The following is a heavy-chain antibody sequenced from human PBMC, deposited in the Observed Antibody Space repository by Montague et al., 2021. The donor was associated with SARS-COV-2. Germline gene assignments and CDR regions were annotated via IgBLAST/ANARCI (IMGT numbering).Heavy chain of an antibody. Sequence: SETLSLTCTVSGGSISSYYWSWIRQPPGKGLEWIGYMYYCGSTNYNPSLQSRVTLSVDTSKNQFSLKLSSVTGADTAVYYCARDFDYWGQGTLVTVSS. V-gene: IGHV4-59*13. CDR2: MYYCGST. CDR1: GGSISSYY. J-gene: IGHJ4*02. CDR3: ARDFDY.